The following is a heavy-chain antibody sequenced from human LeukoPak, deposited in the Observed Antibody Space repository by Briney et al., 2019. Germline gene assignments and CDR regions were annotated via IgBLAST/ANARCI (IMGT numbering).Heavy chain of an antibody. CDR1: GFTFSTYW. Sequence: GGSLRLSCAASGFTFSTYWMHWVRQDPGKGLVWVSRINSDGSSTIYADSVKGRFTISRDNTKNTLHLQMNSLRVEDTAVYYCVGVTTTTLFDCWGQGTLVTVSS. CDR2: INSDGSST. CDR3: VGVTTTTLFDC. V-gene: IGHV3-74*01. D-gene: IGHD4-17*01. J-gene: IGHJ4*02.